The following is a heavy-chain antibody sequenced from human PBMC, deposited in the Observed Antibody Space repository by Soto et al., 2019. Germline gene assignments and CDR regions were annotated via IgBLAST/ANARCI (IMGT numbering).Heavy chain of an antibody. CDR1: GFTFSSYG. D-gene: IGHD3-10*01. CDR3: ARYGDDAFDI. J-gene: IGHJ3*02. CDR2: RWYDGSNK. V-gene: IGHV3-33*01. Sequence: QVQLVESGGGVVQPGRSLRLSCAASGFTFSSYGMHLVRQAPGKGLEWVAVRWYDGSNKYSADSVKGRFTISRDNSKNALYLQMNSLRAEDTAVYYCARYGDDAFDIWGQGTMVTVSS.